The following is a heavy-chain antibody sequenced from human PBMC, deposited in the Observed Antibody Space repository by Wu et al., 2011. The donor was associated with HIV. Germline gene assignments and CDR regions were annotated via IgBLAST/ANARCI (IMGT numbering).Heavy chain of an antibody. J-gene: IGHJ6*02. CDR1: GYTFSSYA. Sequence: QVQLVQSGAEVKKPGASVKVSCKASGYTFSSYAISWVRQAPGQGLEWMGGIIPIFGTANYAQKFQGRVTITTDEPTSTAYMELSSLRSEDTAVYYCASPRAGVGVYYGMDVWGQGTTVTVS. V-gene: IGHV1-69*01. CDR3: ASPRAGVGVYYGMDV. D-gene: IGHD3-22*01. CDR2: IIPIFGTA.